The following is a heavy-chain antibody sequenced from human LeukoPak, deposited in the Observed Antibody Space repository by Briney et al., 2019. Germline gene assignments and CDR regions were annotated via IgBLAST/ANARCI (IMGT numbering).Heavy chain of an antibody. CDR3: TTDRPYVRGSYRFLVGY. V-gene: IGHV3-15*01. J-gene: IGHJ4*02. CDR1: GFTFSNAW. D-gene: IGHD3-16*02. CDR2: IKSKTDGGTT. Sequence: GGSLRLSCAASGFTFSNAWMSWVRQAPGKGLEWVGRIKSKTDGGTTDYAAPVKGRFTISRDDSKNTLYLQMNSLKTEDTAVYYCTTDRPYVRGSYRFLVGYWGQGTLVTVSS.